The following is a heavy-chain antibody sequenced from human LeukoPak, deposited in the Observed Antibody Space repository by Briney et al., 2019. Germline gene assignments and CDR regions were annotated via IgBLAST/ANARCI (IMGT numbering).Heavy chain of an antibody. CDR1: GYTFASYG. CDR3: ERDLGAARLSYYYYMDV. Sequence: ASVKLSCKASGYTFASYGISWVRQAPGQGLEGMRGISTYDGNTHYAQKLQRRVTMTADRSTSTAYMELRILRSDDPAVYYCERDLGAARLSYYYYMDVWGKGTTVTVSS. D-gene: IGHD6-6*01. J-gene: IGHJ6*03. V-gene: IGHV1-18*01. CDR2: ISTYDGNT.